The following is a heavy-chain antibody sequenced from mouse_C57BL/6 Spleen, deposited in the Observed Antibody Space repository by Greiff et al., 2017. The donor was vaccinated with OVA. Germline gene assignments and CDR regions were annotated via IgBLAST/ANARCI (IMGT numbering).Heavy chain of an antibody. D-gene: IGHD2-1*01. Sequence: VKLQQPGAELVRPGSSVKLSCKASGYTFTSYWMHWVKQRPIQGLEWIGNIDPSDSETHYNQKFKDKATLTVDKSSSTAYMQLSSLTSEDSAVYYCARMGIYYGNWYFDVWGTGTTVTVSS. J-gene: IGHJ1*03. CDR3: ARMGIYYGNWYFDV. CDR2: IDPSDSET. V-gene: IGHV1-52*01. CDR1: GYTFTSYW.